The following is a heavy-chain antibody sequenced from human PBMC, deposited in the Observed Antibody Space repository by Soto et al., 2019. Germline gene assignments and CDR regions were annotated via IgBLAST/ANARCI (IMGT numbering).Heavy chain of an antibody. Sequence: QVQLVQSGAEVKKPESSVKVSCKAPGGTFSTYAISWVRQAPGQGLEWMGGIIPMFGTANYAQSFQDRVTITADESTNTVDMELSSLRSEDTAVYFCASGIQLWLRRINNGYSGWGQGTLVTVSS. V-gene: IGHV1-69*12. CDR2: IIPMFGTA. CDR3: ASGIQLWLRRINNGYSG. D-gene: IGHD5-18*01. J-gene: IGHJ4*02. CDR1: GGTFSTYA.